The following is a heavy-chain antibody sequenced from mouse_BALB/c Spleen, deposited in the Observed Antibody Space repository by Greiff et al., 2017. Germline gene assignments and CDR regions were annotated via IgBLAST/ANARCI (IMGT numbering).Heavy chain of an antibody. CDR2: IRSKSNNYAT. CDR3: GRQGGNYAWFAY. D-gene: IGHD2-1*01. J-gene: IGHJ3*01. V-gene: IGHV10-1*02. CDR1: GFTFNTYA. Sequence: EVKLVESGGGLVQPKGSLKLSCAASGFTFNTYAMNWVRQAPGKGLEWVARIRSKSNNYATYYADSVKDRFTISRDDSQSMLYLQMNNLKTEDTAMYYCGRQGGNYAWFAYWGQGTLVTVSA.